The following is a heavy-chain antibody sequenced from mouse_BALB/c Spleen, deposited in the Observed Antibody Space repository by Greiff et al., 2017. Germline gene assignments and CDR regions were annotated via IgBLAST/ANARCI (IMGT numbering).Heavy chain of an antibody. CDR3: ARGGSETYSAY. V-gene: IGHV1-80*01. D-gene: IGHD5-1*01. J-gene: IGHJ3*01. CDR1: GYAFSSYW. Sequence: VQLQQSGAELVRPGSSVKISCKASGYAFSSYWMNWVKQRPGQGLEWIGQIYPGDGDTNYNGKFKGKATLTADKSSSTAYMQLSSLTSEDSAVYFCARGGSETYSAYWGQGTLVTVSA. CDR2: IYPGDGDT.